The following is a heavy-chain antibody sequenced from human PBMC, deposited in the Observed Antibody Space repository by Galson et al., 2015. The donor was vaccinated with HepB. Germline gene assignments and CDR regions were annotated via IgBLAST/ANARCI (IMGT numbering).Heavy chain of an antibody. J-gene: IGHJ4*02. CDR1: GFTFSSYA. V-gene: IGHV3-30-3*01. Sequence: SLRLSCAASGFTFSSYAMHWVRQAPGKGLEWVAVISYDGSNKYYADSVKGRFTISRDNSKNTLYLQMNSLRAEDTAVYYCARDQKYYDFWSGYGGLGYWGQGTLVTVSS. D-gene: IGHD3-3*01. CDR3: ARDQKYYDFWSGYGGLGY. CDR2: ISYDGSNK.